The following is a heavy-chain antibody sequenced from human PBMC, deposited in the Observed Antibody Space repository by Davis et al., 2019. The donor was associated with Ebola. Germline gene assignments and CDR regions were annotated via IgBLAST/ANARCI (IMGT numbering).Heavy chain of an antibody. CDR1: GFIFSNYG. D-gene: IGHD3-16*01. J-gene: IGHJ3*02. Sequence: PGGSLRLSCAASGFIFSNYGMHWVRQAPGQGLEWVAVISYDGSDNYNVDFARGRFTISRDNAKNTVYLQMNSLRTGDTAVYYCAASTGEIGAFDIWGQGTMVTVSS. CDR3: AASTGEIGAFDI. CDR2: ISYDGSDN. V-gene: IGHV3-30*03.